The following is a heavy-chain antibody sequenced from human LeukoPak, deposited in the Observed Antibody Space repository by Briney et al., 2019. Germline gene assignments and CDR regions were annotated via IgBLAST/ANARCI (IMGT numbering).Heavy chain of an antibody. J-gene: IGHJ6*02. Sequence: PGGSLRLSCAASGFTVSSNYMSWVRQAPGKGLEWVAVIAYDGSNKLYADSVKGRFTISRDNSKNTLYLQMNGLRAEDTAVYYCAKETTEGVLYYGLDVWGQGTTVTVSS. CDR3: AKETTEGVLYYGLDV. CDR1: GFTVSSNY. V-gene: IGHV3-30*18. D-gene: IGHD1-7*01. CDR2: IAYDGSNK.